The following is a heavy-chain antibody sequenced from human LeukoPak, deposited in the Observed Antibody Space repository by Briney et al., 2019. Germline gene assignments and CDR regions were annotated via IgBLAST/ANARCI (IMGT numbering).Heavy chain of an antibody. CDR3: ARDACSGGSCYSGNWFDP. CDR2: INPSGGST. D-gene: IGHD2-15*01. J-gene: IGHJ5*02. V-gene: IGHV1-46*01. CDR1: GYTFTSYY. Sequence: ASVKVSCKASGYTFTSYYIHWVRQAPGQGLEWMGIINPSGGSTSYAQKFQGRVTMTRDTSTSTVYMELSSLRSEDTAVYYCARDACSGGSCYSGNWFDPWGQGTLVTVSS.